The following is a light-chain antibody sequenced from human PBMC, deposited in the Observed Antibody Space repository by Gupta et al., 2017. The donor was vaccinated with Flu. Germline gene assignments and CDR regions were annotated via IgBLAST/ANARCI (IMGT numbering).Light chain of an antibody. J-gene: IGKJ3*01. CDR3: QQSYNTPLFT. CDR2: AAS. V-gene: IGKV1-39*01. Sequence: SSLSASVGDRVTSTCRASQSIRTYLNWYQQKPGKAPKLLIYAASSLQSGVPSRFSGSGSGTDFTLTISSRQPEDFATYYCQQSYNTPLFTFGHGTKVDI. CDR1: QSIRTY.